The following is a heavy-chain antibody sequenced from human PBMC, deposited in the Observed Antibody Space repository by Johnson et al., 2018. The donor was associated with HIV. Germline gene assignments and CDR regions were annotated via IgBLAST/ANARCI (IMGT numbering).Heavy chain of an antibody. J-gene: IGHJ3*02. CDR2: IYSGGST. V-gene: IGHV3-NL1*01. Sequence: QVQLVESGGGVVQPGRSLRLSCAASGFTFSSYAMHWVRQAPGKGLEWVAVIYSGGSTYYADSVKGGFTISRDNSKNTLYLQMNSLRAEDTAVYYCARGLASSRHDAFDIWGQGTMVTVSS. D-gene: IGHD6-13*01. CDR1: GFTFSSYA. CDR3: ARGLASSRHDAFDI.